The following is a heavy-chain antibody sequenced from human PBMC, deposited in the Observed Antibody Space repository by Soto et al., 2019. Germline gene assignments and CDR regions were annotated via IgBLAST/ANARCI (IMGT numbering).Heavy chain of an antibody. V-gene: IGHV1-2*02. Sequence: ASVKVSCKASGYTFTGHYIHWVRQAPEQGPEWMGEIGPESGATRYAQKFQGRVTMTRDMSITTVHMELNNLGPDDTAVYYCGRGRSGQIVVFYWGQGTPVTVSS. CDR2: IGPESGAT. CDR3: GRGRSGQIVVFY. CDR1: GYTFTGHY. D-gene: IGHD2-15*01. J-gene: IGHJ4*02.